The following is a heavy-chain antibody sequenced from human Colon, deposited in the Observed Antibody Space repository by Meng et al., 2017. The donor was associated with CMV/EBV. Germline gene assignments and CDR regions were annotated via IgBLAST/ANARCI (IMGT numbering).Heavy chain of an antibody. CDR1: GFTFTDYF. D-gene: IGHD1-14*01. CDR3: VRDGRRYSFDY. CDR2: AKNRAHGYGT. J-gene: IGHJ4*02. Sequence: GESLKISCVTSGFTFTDYFMDWVRQSPGKGLEWVGRAKNRAHGYGTEYAASVRGRFAISRDDSNDSLYLQMNGLKKEDTAVYYCVRDGRRYSFDYWGQGTLVTVSS. V-gene: IGHV3-72*01.